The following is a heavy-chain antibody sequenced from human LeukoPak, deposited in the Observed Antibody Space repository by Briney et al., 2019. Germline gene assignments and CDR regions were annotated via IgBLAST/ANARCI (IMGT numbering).Heavy chain of an antibody. CDR2: ISGSGGST. CDR1: GFTFSTYS. D-gene: IGHD6-13*01. Sequence: GGSLRLSCAASGFTFSTYSMSWVRQAPGKGLEWVSAISGSGGSTYYADSVKGRFTISRDNSKNTLYLQMNSLRAEDTAVYYCAKHLATRSHSWSGDYWGQGTLVTVSS. V-gene: IGHV3-23*01. CDR3: AKHLATRSHSWSGDY. J-gene: IGHJ4*02.